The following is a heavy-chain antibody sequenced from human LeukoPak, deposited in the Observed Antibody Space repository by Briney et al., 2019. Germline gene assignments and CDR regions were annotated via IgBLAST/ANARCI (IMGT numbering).Heavy chain of an antibody. D-gene: IGHD4-23*01. CDR3: ATVWRYGGKRGFDY. J-gene: IGHJ4*02. Sequence: GASVKVSCKASGYTFTSYDISWVRQAPGQGLEWMGGIIPIFGTANYAQKFQGRVTITADESTSTAYMELSSLRSEDTAVYYCATVWRYGGKRGFDYWGQGTLVTVSS. V-gene: IGHV1-69*13. CDR2: IIPIFGTA. CDR1: GYTFTSYD.